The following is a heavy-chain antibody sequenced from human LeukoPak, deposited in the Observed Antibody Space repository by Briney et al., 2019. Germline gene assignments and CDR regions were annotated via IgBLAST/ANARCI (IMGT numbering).Heavy chain of an antibody. CDR1: GFTASHNS. CDR3: ARDGAIAVTFDY. CDR2: LYSGGST. V-gene: IGHV3-66*01. J-gene: IGHJ4*02. D-gene: IGHD5-18*01. Sequence: PGGSLRLSCAASGFTASHNSMSWVRQAPGKGLEWVSILYSGGSTYYADSVRGRFTISRDISKNTLFLQMNSLSAEDTAVYYCARDGAIAVTFDYWGQGTLVTVSS.